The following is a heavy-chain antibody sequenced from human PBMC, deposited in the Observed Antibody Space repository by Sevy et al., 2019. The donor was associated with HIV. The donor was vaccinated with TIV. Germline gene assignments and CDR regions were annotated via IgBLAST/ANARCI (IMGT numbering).Heavy chain of an antibody. D-gene: IGHD3-9*01. Sequence: SETLSLTCAVSGGSISSGGYSWSWIRQPPGKGLEWIGYIYHSGSTYYNPSLKSRVTISVDRSKNQFSLKLSSVTAADTAVYYCARGLNDYDILTGYYTGWFDPWGQVTLVTVSS. J-gene: IGHJ5*02. CDR2: IYHSGST. CDR3: ARGLNDYDILTGYYTGWFDP. V-gene: IGHV4-30-2*01. CDR1: GGSISSGGYS.